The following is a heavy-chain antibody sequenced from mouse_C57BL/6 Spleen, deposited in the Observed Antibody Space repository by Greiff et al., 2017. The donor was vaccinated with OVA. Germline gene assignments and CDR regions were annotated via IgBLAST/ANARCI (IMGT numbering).Heavy chain of an antibody. CDR2: INPNNGGT. CDR3: ARSGFTTVDYAMDY. Sequence: EVKLMESGPELVKPGASVKIPCKASGYTFTDYNMDWVKQSHGKSLEWIGDINPNNGGTIYNQKFKGKATLTVDKSSSTAYMELRSLTSEDTAVYYCARSGFTTVDYAMDYWGQGTSVTVSS. D-gene: IGHD1-1*01. J-gene: IGHJ4*01. V-gene: IGHV1-18*01. CDR1: GYTFTDYN.